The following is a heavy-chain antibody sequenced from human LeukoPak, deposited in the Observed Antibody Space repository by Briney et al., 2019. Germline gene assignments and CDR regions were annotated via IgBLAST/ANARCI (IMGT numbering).Heavy chain of an antibody. J-gene: IGHJ4*02. V-gene: IGHV3-30*18. CDR2: ISYDGNNK. CDR1: GFIFSVYG. Sequence: GRSLRLSCAASGFIFSVYGMHWVRQAPGKGLEWVALISYDGNNKYYVDSVKGRFTISRDNSKNTLYLQMNSLRVEDTAVYYCAKDKARPNYDPLNSGIDYWGQGTLVTVSS. CDR3: AKDKARPNYDPLNSGIDY. D-gene: IGHD3-9*01.